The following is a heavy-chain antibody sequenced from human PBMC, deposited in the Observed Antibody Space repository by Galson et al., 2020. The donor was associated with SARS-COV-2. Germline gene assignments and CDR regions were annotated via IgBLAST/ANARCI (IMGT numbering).Heavy chain of an antibody. D-gene: IGHD3-22*01. CDR1: GFSFTDAW. CDR2: IKSKTEGGRI. V-gene: IGHV3-15*01. Sequence: GGSLRLSCAASGFSFTDAWMSWVRQAPGKGLEWVGRIKSKTEGGRIDYAAPVKGSFTISRDDSKNTVYLQLNSLKTEDTAMYYCSTAILGRHDGRESWRGYWGQGSRVTVSS. CDR3: STAILGRHDGRESWRGY. J-gene: IGHJ4*02.